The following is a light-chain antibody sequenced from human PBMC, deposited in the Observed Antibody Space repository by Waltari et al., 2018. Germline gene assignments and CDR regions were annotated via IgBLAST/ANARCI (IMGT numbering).Light chain of an antibody. Sequence: QSALTQPRSVSGSPGQSVTISCTGTSSDVGGCNYVYWYQQHPGKAPKLMSYDVSKRPSGVPDRFSASKSGNTASLTISGLQAEDEADYYCCSYAGSHTWVFGGGTKLTVL. CDR1: SSDVGGCNY. CDR2: DVS. CDR3: CSYAGSHTWV. V-gene: IGLV2-11*01. J-gene: IGLJ3*02.